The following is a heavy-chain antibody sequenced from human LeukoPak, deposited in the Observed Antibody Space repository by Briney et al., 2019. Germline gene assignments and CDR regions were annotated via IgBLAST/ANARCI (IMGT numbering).Heavy chain of an antibody. V-gene: IGHV3-30*18. CDR2: ISYDGSNK. CDR3: ANSRSPLPAAIYSPAGRDV. Sequence: GRSLRLSCAASGLTFSSYGMHWVRQAPGKGLEWVAVISYDGSNKYYADSVKGRFTISRDNPKNTLYLQMNSLRAEDTAVYYCANSRSPLPAAIYSPAGRDVWGQGPTVTVSS. D-gene: IGHD2-2*02. J-gene: IGHJ6*02. CDR1: GLTFSSYG.